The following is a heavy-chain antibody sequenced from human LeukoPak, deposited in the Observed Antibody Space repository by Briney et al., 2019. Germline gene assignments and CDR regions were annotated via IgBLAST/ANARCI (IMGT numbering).Heavy chain of an antibody. CDR3: ARVASSVPDY. CDR1: GGSISGFY. D-gene: IGHD3-10*01. Sequence: SETLSLTCTVSGGSISGFYWSWIRHPPGKGREWFGYIYYTGSTNYNPSLKSRVTISVDTSKNQFSLRLTSVTAADTAVYYCARVASSVPDYWGQGTLVTVSP. V-gene: IGHV4-59*08. J-gene: IGHJ4*02. CDR2: IYYTGST.